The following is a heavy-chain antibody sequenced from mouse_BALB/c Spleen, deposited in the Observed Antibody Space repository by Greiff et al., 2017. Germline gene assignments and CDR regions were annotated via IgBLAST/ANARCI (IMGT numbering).Heavy chain of an antibody. CDR3: ARLTTVVAPRYFDV. CDR2: IWSGGST. Sequence: VQRVESGPGLVQPSQSLSITCTVSGFSLTSYGVHWVRQSPGKGLEWLGVIWSGGSTDYNAAFISRLSISKDNSKSQVFFKMNSLQANDTAIYYCARLTTVVAPRYFDVWGAGTTGTVSS. J-gene: IGHJ1*01. CDR1: GFSLTSYG. V-gene: IGHV2-2*02. D-gene: IGHD1-1*01.